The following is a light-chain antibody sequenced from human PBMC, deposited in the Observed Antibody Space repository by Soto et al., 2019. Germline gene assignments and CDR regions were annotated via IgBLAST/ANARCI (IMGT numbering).Light chain of an antibody. Sequence: EIVMTQSPATLSVSPGERATLSCRASQSVSSKLVWYQQKPGQAPRLLIYGASTRATGIPARFSGSGSGTEFTLTISSLQSEDFAVYYCQKYNNWPYTFGQGTKLEIK. CDR2: GAS. CDR1: QSVSSK. CDR3: QKYNNWPYT. J-gene: IGKJ2*01. V-gene: IGKV3-15*01.